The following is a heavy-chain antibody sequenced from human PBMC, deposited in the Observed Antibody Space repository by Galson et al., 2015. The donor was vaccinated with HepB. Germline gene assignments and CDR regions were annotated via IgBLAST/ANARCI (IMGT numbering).Heavy chain of an antibody. CDR2: VKRDASET. D-gene: IGHD4-17*01. CDR1: GFTFSSHW. CDR3: ARDKGSDYGDSRFDY. J-gene: IGHJ4*02. Sequence: SLRLSCAASGFTFSSHWMSWVRQAPGKGLEWVANVKRDASETYYVDSVKGRFTISRDNAKNSLYLEMNSLRAEDTALYYCARDKGSDYGDSRFDYWGQGTLVTVSS. V-gene: IGHV3-7*01.